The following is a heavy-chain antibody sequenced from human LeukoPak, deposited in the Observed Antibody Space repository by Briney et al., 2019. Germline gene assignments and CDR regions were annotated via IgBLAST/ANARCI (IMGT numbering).Heavy chain of an antibody. J-gene: IGHJ3*01. CDR3: ARDGYGDDAFDF. V-gene: IGHV7-4-1*02. CDR2: IDTNTGNP. D-gene: IGHD4-17*01. CDR1: GYTFRIYA. Sequence: ASVKVSCKASGYTFRIYAINWVRQAPGQGLEWMGWIDTNTGNPTYAQGFTGLFVFSLDTSVTTVYLQISSLKAEDTAVYYCARDGYGDDAFDFWGQGTMVTVSS.